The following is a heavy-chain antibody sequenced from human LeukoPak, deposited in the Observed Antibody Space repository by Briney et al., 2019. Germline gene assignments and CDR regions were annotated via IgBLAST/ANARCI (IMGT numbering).Heavy chain of an antibody. CDR2: ISWNSGSI. V-gene: IGHV3-9*01. D-gene: IGHD4-23*01. J-gene: IGHJ4*02. CDR3: AKDSTTVVTPGFDY. CDR1: GLTFDDYA. Sequence: PGGSLRLSCAASGLTFDDYAMHWVRQARGECLEWVSGISWNSGSIGYADSVKGRFTLSRDNAKNSLYLQMNSLPAEDTALYYCAKDSTTVVTPGFDYWGQGTLVTVSS.